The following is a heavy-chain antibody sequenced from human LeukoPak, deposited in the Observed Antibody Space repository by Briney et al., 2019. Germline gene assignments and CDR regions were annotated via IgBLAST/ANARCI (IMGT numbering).Heavy chain of an antibody. V-gene: IGHV4-4*07. CDR2: IYTSGST. CDR3: ARDLHGSLPAAIANWFDP. D-gene: IGHD2-2*02. CDR1: GGSISSCY. Sequence: SETLSLTCTVSGGSISSCYWSWIRQPAGKGLEWIGRIYTSGSTNYNPSLKSRVTMSVDTSKNQFSLKLSSVTAADTAVYYCARDLHGSLPAAIANWFDPXXXGXLXTVSS. J-gene: IGHJ5*02.